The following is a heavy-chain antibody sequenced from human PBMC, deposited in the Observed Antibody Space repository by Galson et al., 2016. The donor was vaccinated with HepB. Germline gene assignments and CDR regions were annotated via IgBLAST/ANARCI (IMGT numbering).Heavy chain of an antibody. CDR1: GFSLSTSGMC. Sequence: PALVKPTQTLTLTCTFSGFSLSTSGMCVSWIRQPPGKALEWLALIDWDDDKFYNRSLKTRLTISKDTSKNQVVVTMTNMDPVDTATYYCARTSDEYSYGSGRYYCDYWGQGTLVTVSS. J-gene: IGHJ4*02. CDR2: IDWDDDK. V-gene: IGHV2-70*01. CDR3: ARTSDEYSYGSGRYYCDY. D-gene: IGHD3-10*01.